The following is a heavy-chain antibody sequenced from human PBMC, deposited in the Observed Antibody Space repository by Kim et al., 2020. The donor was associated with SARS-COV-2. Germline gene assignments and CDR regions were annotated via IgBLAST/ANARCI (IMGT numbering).Heavy chain of an antibody. Sequence: GGSLRLSCAASGFTFDDYAMHWVRQAPGKGLEWVSLISGDGGSTYYADSVKGRFTISRDNSKNSLYLQMNSLRTEDTALYYCAKPHVLRFLEWFLDYWGQGTLVTVSS. CDR2: ISGDGGST. J-gene: IGHJ4*02. V-gene: IGHV3-43*02. CDR3: AKPHVLRFLEWFLDY. D-gene: IGHD3-3*01. CDR1: GFTFDDYA.